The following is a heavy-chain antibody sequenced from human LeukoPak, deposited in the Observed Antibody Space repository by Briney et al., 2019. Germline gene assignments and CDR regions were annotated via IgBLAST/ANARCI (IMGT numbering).Heavy chain of an antibody. V-gene: IGHV3-30-3*01. CDR1: GFTFSSYA. Sequence: GGSLRPSCAASGFTFSSYAMHWVRQAPGKGLEWVAVISYDGSNKYYADSVKGRFTISRDNSKNTLYLQMNSLRAGDTAVYYCARDRIVGAGYWGQGTLVTVSS. J-gene: IGHJ4*02. D-gene: IGHD1-26*01. CDR2: ISYDGSNK. CDR3: ARDRIVGAGY.